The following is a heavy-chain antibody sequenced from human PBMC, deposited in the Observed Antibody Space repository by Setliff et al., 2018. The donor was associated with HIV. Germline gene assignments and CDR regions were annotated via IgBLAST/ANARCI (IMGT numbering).Heavy chain of an antibody. J-gene: IGHJ4*02. D-gene: IGHD2-15*01. CDR1: GFTFSRFG. Sequence: PGGSLRLSCAASGFTFSRFGMHWVRQAPGKGLEWLSYISSTTGTLYHADSVKGRFTISRDNAKSSLYLQMNTLRAEDTAVYYCARGNSREDRIYSYGDYWGQGILVTVSS. CDR2: ISSTTGTL. V-gene: IGHV3-48*01. CDR3: ARGNSREDRIYSYGDY.